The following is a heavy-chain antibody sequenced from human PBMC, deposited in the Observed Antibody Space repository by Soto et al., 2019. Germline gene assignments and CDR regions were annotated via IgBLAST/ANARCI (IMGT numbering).Heavy chain of an antibody. CDR1: GFTFSSIW. CDR2: IQGKSDGGTT. Sequence: EVHLVESGGGLVEPGGSLRLSCAASGFTFSSIWMNWVRQAPGKGLEWVGRIQGKSDGGTTDYAAPVKGRFRNSRDDSKNTLYLQMNSLKTEDTAVYYCVKDMDVWGQGTTVTVSS. V-gene: IGHV3-15*07. J-gene: IGHJ6*02. CDR3: VKDMDV.